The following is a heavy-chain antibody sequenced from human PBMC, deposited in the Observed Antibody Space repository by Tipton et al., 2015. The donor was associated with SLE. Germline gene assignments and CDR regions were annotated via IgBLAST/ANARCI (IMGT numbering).Heavy chain of an antibody. J-gene: IGHJ4*02. CDR2: IYYSGST. D-gene: IGHD5-24*01. CDR3: ARGDGYSQDY. Sequence: TLSLTCTVSGGSISSSSYYWGWIRQPPGKGLEWIGYIYYSGSTYYNPSLKSRVTISVDTSKNQFSLKLSSVTAADTAVYYCARGDGYSQDYWGQGTLVTVSS. V-gene: IGHV4-31*03. CDR1: GGSISSSSYY.